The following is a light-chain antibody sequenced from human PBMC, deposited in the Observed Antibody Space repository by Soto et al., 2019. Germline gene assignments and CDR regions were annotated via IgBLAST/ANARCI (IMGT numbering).Light chain of an antibody. CDR3: QQYDNSLWT. CDR1: QSVGSSY. V-gene: IGKV3-20*01. CDR2: VTS. Sequence: EIVLTQSPGTLSLSPGERATLSCRASQSVGSSYLAWYQQKPGQAPRLLIYVTSHRATGIPDRFSGSGSGTDFTLTISRLEPEDFAVYYCQQYDNSLWTFGQGTKVDIK. J-gene: IGKJ1*01.